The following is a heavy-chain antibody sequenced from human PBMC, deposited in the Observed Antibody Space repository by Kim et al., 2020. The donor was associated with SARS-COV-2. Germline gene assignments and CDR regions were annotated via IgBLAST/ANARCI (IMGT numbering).Heavy chain of an antibody. Sequence: GGSLRLSCAASGFTFSSYSMNWVRQAPGKGLEWVSSISSSSSYIYYADSVKGRFTISRDNAKNSLYLQMNSLRAEDTAVYYCARDALYYGSGNWFDPWGQGTLVTVSS. J-gene: IGHJ5*02. D-gene: IGHD3-10*01. CDR1: GFTFSSYS. CDR2: ISSSSSYI. CDR3: ARDALYYGSGNWFDP. V-gene: IGHV3-21*01.